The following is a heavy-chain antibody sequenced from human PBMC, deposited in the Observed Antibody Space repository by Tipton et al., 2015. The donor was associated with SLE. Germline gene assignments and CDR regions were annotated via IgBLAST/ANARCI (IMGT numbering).Heavy chain of an antibody. J-gene: IGHJ6*03. D-gene: IGHD3-10*01. CDR1: GGSISSGSYY. CDR3: ARDVWGSYYYGSGSSYYYYMDV. V-gene: IGHV4-61*02. CDR2: FYTSGSP. Sequence: TLSLTCTVSGGSISSGSYYWSWIRQPAGKGLEWIGRFYTSGSPHYNPPLKSRVTISVDTSKNQFSLKLSSVTAADTAVYYCARDVWGSYYYGSGSSYYYYMDVWGKGTTVTVSS.